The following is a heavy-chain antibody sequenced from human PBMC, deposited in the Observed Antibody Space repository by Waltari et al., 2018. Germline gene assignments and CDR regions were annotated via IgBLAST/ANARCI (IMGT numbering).Heavy chain of an antibody. D-gene: IGHD1-26*01. CDR1: XGXFSSYA. J-gene: IGHJ6*03. CDR3: ARGSGRIGXXXYYYMDV. V-gene: IGHV1-69*05. CDR2: LIPIFGTA. Sequence: QVQLVXSGAEVKKPGSSVKVSXKXXXGXFSSYAISWVRQAXXQGLEWMGGLIPIFGTANDXQKLQGRVTITTDEATSTAYMELSSLRSXDXAVYYCARGSGRIGXXXYYYMDVWGKGTT.